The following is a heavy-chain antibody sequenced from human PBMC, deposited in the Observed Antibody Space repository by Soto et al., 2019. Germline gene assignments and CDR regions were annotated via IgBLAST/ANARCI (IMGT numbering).Heavy chain of an antibody. J-gene: IGHJ4*02. CDR2: TKEDGSEK. CDR3: VRDATRGGDFAY. Sequence: PGGSLRLSCAASGFTFSRFWMGWVRQAPGKGLEWVANTKEDGSEKYYVDSVKGRFTASRDNTKYSLFLQMNSLRAEDTAVYYCVRDATRGGDFAYGGQGTLVTVSS. D-gene: IGHD3-16*01. V-gene: IGHV3-7*01. CDR1: GFTFSRFW.